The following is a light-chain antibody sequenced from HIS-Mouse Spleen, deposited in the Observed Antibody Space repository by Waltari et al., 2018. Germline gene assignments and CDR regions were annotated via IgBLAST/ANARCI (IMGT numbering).Light chain of an antibody. CDR1: SSDVGGYNY. CDR3: CSYAGSYAGV. V-gene: IGLV2-11*01. CDR2: DVS. Sequence: QSALTQPRSVSGSPGQSVTIPCTGTSSDVGGYNYLPWYQQPPGKAPKLMIYDVSKRPSGVPDRFSGSKSGNTASLTISGLQAEDEADYYCCSYAGSYAGVFGGGTKLTVL. J-gene: IGLJ2*01.